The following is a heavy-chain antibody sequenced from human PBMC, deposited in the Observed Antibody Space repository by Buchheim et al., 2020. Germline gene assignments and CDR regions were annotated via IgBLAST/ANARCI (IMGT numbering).Heavy chain of an antibody. D-gene: IGHD3-3*01. CDR3: ATHLPYDFWSGYLDY. J-gene: IGHJ4*02. V-gene: IGHV4-59*01. CDR2: IYYSGST. Sequence: QVQLQESGPGLVKPSETLSLTCTVSGGSISSYYWSWIRQPPGKGLEWIGYIYYSGSTNYNPSLKSRVTISVDTSKNQFSLKLSSVTAADTAVYYCATHLPYDFWSGYLDYWGQGTL. CDR1: GGSISSYY.